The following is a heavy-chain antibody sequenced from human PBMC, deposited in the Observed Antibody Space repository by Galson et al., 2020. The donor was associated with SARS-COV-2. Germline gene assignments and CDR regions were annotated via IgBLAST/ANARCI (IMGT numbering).Heavy chain of an antibody. Sequence: SETLSLTCTVSGASISSGSYYWNWIRQPPGKGLEWIGCIYTGGNTNYNPSLKSRVTISVDTSKNQFSLTLSSVTAADTAVYYCARGSRWDLSFDHWGQGTLVTVSS. CDR2: IYTGGNT. CDR1: GASISSGSYY. V-gene: IGHV4-61*02. J-gene: IGHJ4*02. CDR3: ARGSRWDLSFDH. D-gene: IGHD1-26*01.